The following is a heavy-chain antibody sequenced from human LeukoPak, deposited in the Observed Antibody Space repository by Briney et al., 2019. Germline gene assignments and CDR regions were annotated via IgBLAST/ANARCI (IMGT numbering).Heavy chain of an antibody. Sequence: SETLSLTCTVSGGSISSYYWSWIRQPPGKGLEWIGRMYTSGSTNYNPSLKSRVTISIDTSKNQFSLNLSSVTAADTAVYYCARGGVVAAANNWFDPWGQGTLVTVSS. D-gene: IGHD2-2*01. J-gene: IGHJ5*02. V-gene: IGHV4-4*08. CDR2: MYTSGST. CDR3: ARGGVVAAANNWFDP. CDR1: GGSISSYY.